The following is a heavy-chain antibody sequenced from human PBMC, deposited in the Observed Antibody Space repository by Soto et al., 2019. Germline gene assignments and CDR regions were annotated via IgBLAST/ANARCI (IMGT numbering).Heavy chain of an antibody. V-gene: IGHV3-74*01. CDR3: AVAVAGPTAIGY. D-gene: IGHD6-19*01. CDR1: GFTFSSYW. Sequence: GGSLRLSCAASGFTFSSYWMHWVRQAPGKGLVWVSRINSDGSSTSYADSVKGRFTISRDNAKNTLYLQMNSLRAEDTAVYYCAVAVAGPTAIGYWGQGTLVPVSS. J-gene: IGHJ4*02. CDR2: INSDGSST.